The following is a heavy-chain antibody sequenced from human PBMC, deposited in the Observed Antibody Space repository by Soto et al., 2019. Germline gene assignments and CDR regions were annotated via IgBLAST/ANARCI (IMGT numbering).Heavy chain of an antibody. CDR3: ARDGGAY. D-gene: IGHD3-16*01. CDR2: MSYDGSNK. V-gene: IGHV3-30-3*01. Sequence: QVQLVESGGGVVQPGRSLRLSCAASGFTFSSYAMHWVRRAPGKGLEWIEVMSYDGSNKYYADSVKGRFTISRDNSKNTLYLQMNSLRPEDTALYYCARDGGAYWGQGTLVIVSS. CDR1: GFTFSSYA. J-gene: IGHJ4*02.